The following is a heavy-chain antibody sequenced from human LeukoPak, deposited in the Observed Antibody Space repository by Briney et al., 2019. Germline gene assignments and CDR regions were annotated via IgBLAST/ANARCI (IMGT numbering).Heavy chain of an antibody. V-gene: IGHV4-38-2*02. CDR2: IYHSGST. J-gene: IGHJ4*02. Sequence: SETLSLTCTGSGYSINRAYYWGWIRQPPGKGLEWIGNIYHSGSTYYNPSLKSRLTISVDTSKNQFSLKLSSVSAADTAVYYCARGTIVAPYIDYWGQGTLVTVSS. CDR3: ARGTIVAPYIDY. D-gene: IGHD5-12*01. CDR1: GYSINRAYY.